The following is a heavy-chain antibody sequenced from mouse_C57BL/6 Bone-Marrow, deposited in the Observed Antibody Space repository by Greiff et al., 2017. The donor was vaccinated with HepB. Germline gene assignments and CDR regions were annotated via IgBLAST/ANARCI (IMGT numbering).Heavy chain of an antibody. Sequence: EVQRVESGAELVRPGASVKLSCTASGFNIKDDYMHWVKQRPEQGLEWIGWIDPENGDTEYASKFQGKATITADTSSNTADLQLSSRTSEDTAVYYGTTPHYYVISCWLVYGGQGTRVPASA. V-gene: IGHV14-4*01. D-gene: IGHD1-1*01. J-gene: IGHJ3*01. CDR3: TTPHYYVISCWLVY. CDR2: IDPENGDT. CDR1: GFNIKDDY.